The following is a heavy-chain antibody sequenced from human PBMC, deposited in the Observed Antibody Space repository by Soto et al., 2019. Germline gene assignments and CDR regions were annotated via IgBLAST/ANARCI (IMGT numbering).Heavy chain of an antibody. J-gene: IGHJ4*02. Sequence: ASVNVSCKASGYTFTSYYMQWVRQAPGQGLEWMGIINPSNSTTYAQKFQGRVTMTRDTSTSTVYMELSSLRSEDTAVYYCATVYCSGGSCYSIDYWGQGTLVTVSS. D-gene: IGHD2-15*01. CDR2: INPSNST. CDR1: GYTFTSYY. V-gene: IGHV1-46*03. CDR3: ATVYCSGGSCYSIDY.